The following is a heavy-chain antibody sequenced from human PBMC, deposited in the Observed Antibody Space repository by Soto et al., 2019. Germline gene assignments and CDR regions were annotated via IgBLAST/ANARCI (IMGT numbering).Heavy chain of an antibody. V-gene: IGHV1-18*01. J-gene: IGHJ3*02. CDR1: GYPFTSYG. CDR2: ISAYNGKR. D-gene: IGHD5-12*01. Sequence: ASVKVSCKASGYPFTSYGISWVRQAPGQGLEWVAWISAYNGKRDTAQKFQDRVTMTLDTSTDTAHMDLGDLTSADTAVYYCARGRIVASIHDAFEIWGQGTKVTVSS. CDR3: ARGRIVASIHDAFEI.